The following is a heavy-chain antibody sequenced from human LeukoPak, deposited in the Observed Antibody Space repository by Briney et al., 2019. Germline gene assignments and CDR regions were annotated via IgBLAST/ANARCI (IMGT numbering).Heavy chain of an antibody. J-gene: IGHJ4*02. CDR2: ITNTGRST. CDR3: AAQSITLVVVISPFDY. CDR1: GFSLSSYF. D-gene: IGHD3-22*01. Sequence: GRSLRLSCEASGFSLSSYFISWIRQAPGKGLEWISYITNTGRSTNYADAVKGRFTISRDNSKSTVYLQMNSLKPDDTAVYYCAAQSITLVVVISPFDYWGQGTLVTVSS. V-gene: IGHV3-11*06.